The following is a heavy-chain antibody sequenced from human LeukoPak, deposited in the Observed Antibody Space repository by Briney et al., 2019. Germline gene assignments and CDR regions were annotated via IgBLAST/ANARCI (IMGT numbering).Heavy chain of an antibody. V-gene: IGHV1-2*04. CDR3: ARGISSLLWFGELNYFDY. J-gene: IGHJ4*02. Sequence: ASVKVSCKASGYTFTGLYMHWVRQAPGQGLEWMGWINPNSGGTNYAQKFQGWVTMTRDTSISTAYMELSRLRSDDTAVYYCARGISSLLWFGELNYFDYWGQGTLVTVSS. D-gene: IGHD3-10*01. CDR1: GYTFTGLY. CDR2: INPNSGGT.